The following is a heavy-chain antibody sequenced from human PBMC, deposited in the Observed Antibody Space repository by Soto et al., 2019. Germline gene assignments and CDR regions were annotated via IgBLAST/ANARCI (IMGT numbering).Heavy chain of an antibody. CDR1: GGSISSVYYC. Sequence: PSQTLSLTCTVSGGSISSVYYCWSWFRQPPGKGLEWIGYIYHSGSTFYSPSLSSRVTFSIDRSKNQAAVELRSVTAADTAVYYFASYTAVVGDFFVPWGQGVLVSVS. J-gene: IGHJ5*02. CDR2: IYHSGST. V-gene: IGHV4-30-2*01. CDR3: ASYTAVVGDFFVP. D-gene: IGHD5-18*01.